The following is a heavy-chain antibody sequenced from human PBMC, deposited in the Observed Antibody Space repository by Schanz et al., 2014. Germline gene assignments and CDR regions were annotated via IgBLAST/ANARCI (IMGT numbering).Heavy chain of an antibody. J-gene: IGHJ3*02. CDR2: IWYDGSNK. CDR3: ARAVSTIRADSFDI. CDR1: GFTFSSYG. Sequence: QVHLVESGGGVVQPGRSLRLSCAASGFTFSSYGMHWVRQAPGRGLEWVALIWYDGSNKYYAESVKGRFTISRDNAKNSLYLQMNSLRAEDTAVYYCARAVSTIRADSFDIWGQGTMVAVSS. D-gene: IGHD5-12*01. V-gene: IGHV3-33*03.